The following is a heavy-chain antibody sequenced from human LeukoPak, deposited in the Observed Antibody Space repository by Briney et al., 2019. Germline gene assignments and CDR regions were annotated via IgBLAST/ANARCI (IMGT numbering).Heavy chain of an antibody. V-gene: IGHV4-34*01. D-gene: IGHD6-19*01. CDR1: GGSFSGYY. CDR2: INHSGST. Sequence: TSETLSLTCAVYGGSFSGYYWSWIRQPPGKGLEWIGEINHSGSTNYNPSLKSRVTISVDTSKNQFSLKLSSVTAADTAVYYCARVRSGWAWGQGTLVTVSS. CDR3: ARVRSGWA. J-gene: IGHJ5*02.